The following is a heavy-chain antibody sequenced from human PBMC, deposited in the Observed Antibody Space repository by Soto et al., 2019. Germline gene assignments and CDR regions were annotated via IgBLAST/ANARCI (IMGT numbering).Heavy chain of an antibody. Sequence: ASVKVSCKASGYTFTGYYMHWVRQAPGQGLEWMGWINPNSGGTNYAQKFQGRVTMTRDTSISTAYMELSRLRSDDTAVYYCARDRGSGWYLTYYYGMDVWGQGTTVTVSS. D-gene: IGHD6-19*01. V-gene: IGHV1-2*02. CDR3: ARDRGSGWYLTYYYGMDV. J-gene: IGHJ6*02. CDR2: INPNSGGT. CDR1: GYTFTGYY.